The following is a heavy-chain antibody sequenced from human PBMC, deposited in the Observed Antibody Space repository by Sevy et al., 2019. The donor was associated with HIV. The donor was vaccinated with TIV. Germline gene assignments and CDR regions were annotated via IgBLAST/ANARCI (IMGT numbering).Heavy chain of an antibody. Sequence: SETLSLTCSVSGGSISSNNYYWGWIRQPPGKGLHWIGSGYYSGTTYYNPSLKSRVTISVDTSTNQFSLKLRSVTAADTAIYYCASQDDGSSWYIDNWGQGTLVTVSS. CDR2: GYYSGTT. CDR1: GGSISSNNYY. V-gene: IGHV4-39*01. CDR3: ASQDDGSSWYIDN. J-gene: IGHJ4*02. D-gene: IGHD6-13*01.